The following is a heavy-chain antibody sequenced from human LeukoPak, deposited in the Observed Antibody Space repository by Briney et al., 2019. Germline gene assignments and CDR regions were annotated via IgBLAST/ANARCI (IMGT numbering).Heavy chain of an antibody. V-gene: IGHV5-51*01. CDR3: ARLLRFLDWFDP. D-gene: IGHD4/OR15-4a*01. J-gene: IGHJ5*02. CDR2: IYPGDSDT. CDR1: GYGFTSYW. Sequence: GESLQISCKGSGYGFTSYWIGWVRPMPGKGLEWMGIIYPGDSDTKYSPSFQGQVTISADKSISTAYLQWSSLKASDTAIYYCARLLRFLDWFDPWGQGTLVTVSS.